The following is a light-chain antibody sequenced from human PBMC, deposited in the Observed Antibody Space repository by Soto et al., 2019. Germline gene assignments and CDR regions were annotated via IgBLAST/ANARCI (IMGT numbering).Light chain of an antibody. V-gene: IGKV1-5*03. J-gene: IGKJ2*01. CDR2: KAS. CDR3: QQYNSVPYT. CDR1: QTINSW. Sequence: DIQMTQSPSTLSASVGDRVTITCRASQTINSWLAWYQQKPGKAPRLLIYKASSLESGVPSRFSGSGSGTEFTLTISSLQPDDFATYYCQQYNSVPYTFGQWTK.